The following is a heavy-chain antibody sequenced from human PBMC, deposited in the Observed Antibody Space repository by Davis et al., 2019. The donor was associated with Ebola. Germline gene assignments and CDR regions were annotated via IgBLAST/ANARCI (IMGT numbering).Heavy chain of an antibody. Sequence: GESLKISCGASGFTFSSSKMHWVRQAPGKGLEWVAFIRNDGGSKYYGDSVKGRFTISRDNSKNTLYLQMNSLRAEDTAVYYCARVYRGAYSSSWYGGLYWGQGTLVTVSS. J-gene: IGHJ4*02. CDR3: ARVYRGAYSSSWYGGLY. CDR2: IRNDGGSK. CDR1: GFTFSSSK. V-gene: IGHV3-30*02. D-gene: IGHD6-13*01.